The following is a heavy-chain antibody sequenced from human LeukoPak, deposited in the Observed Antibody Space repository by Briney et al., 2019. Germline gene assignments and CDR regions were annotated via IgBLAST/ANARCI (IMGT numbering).Heavy chain of an antibody. Sequence: PGGSLRLSCAASGLIFSSYLMSWVRQAPGKGLEWVANIKQDGSEKHYVDSVTGRFTISRDNTKNSLYLQMNSLRADDTAVYYCARDLAGPPQEAFDIWGQGTMVTVSS. V-gene: IGHV3-7*01. CDR2: IKQDGSEK. J-gene: IGHJ3*02. CDR3: ARDLAGPPQEAFDI. CDR1: GLIFSSYL.